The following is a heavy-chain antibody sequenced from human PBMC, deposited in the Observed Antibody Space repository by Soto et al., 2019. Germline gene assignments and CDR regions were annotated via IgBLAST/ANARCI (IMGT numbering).Heavy chain of an antibody. CDR3: AGRFVEARGIDY. J-gene: IGHJ4*02. V-gene: IGHV4-30-2*01. Sequence: QLQLQESGSGLVKPSQTLSLTCAVSGNSVSSIGFSWSWIRQPPGKGLEWIGYIYHTGSTYYSPSVKSRVTISLDRSKNQFSLNLSSVTVADTAVYYCAGRFVEARGIDYWGQGTLVTVSS. CDR1: GNSVSSIGFS. D-gene: IGHD3-3*01. CDR2: IYHTGST.